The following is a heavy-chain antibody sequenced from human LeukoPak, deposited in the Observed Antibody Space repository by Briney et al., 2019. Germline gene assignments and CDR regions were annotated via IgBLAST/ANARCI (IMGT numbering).Heavy chain of an antibody. V-gene: IGHV3-21*04. J-gene: IGHJ4*02. Sequence: PGGSLRLSCAASGFTFSSYSMNWVRQAPGKGLEWVSSISSSSSYIYYADSVKGRFTISRDNSKNTLYLQMNSLRAEDTAVYYCAKWGDYDILTGYYASDYWGQGTLVTVSS. D-gene: IGHD3-9*01. CDR3: AKWGDYDILTGYYASDY. CDR2: ISSSSSYI. CDR1: GFTFSSYS.